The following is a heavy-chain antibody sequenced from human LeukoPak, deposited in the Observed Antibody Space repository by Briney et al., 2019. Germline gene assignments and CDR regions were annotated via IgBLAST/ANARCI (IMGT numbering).Heavy chain of an antibody. V-gene: IGHV1-8*01. CDR1: GYTFTSYD. CDR3: ARVPQQLLPFGWFDP. Sequence: ASVKVSCKASGYTFTSYDINWVRQATGQGLEWMGWMNPNSGNTGYAQKFQGRVTITRNTSISTAYMELSRLRSDDTAVYYCARVPQQLLPFGWFDPWGQGTLVTVSS. J-gene: IGHJ5*02. D-gene: IGHD6-13*01. CDR2: MNPNSGNT.